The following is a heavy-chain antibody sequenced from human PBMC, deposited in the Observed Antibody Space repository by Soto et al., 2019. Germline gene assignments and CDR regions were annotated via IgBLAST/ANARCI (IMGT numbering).Heavy chain of an antibody. CDR3: AKLQYYDFWSGYSYGMDV. J-gene: IGHJ6*02. Sequence: PGGSLRLSCAASGFTFSSYAMSWVRQAPGKGLEWVSAISGSGGSTYYADSVRGRLTISRDDSKNTLYLQMNSLRAEDTAVYYCAKLQYYDFWSGYSYGMDVWGQGTTVTVYS. CDR2: ISGSGGST. CDR1: GFTFSSYA. V-gene: IGHV3-23*01. D-gene: IGHD3-3*01.